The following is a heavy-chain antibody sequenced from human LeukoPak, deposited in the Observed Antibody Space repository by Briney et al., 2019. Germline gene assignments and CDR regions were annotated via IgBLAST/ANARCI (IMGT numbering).Heavy chain of an antibody. V-gene: IGHV3-30*02. CDR3: AKGIAVAGSELAD. J-gene: IGHJ4*02. CDR2: IRYDGSIK. D-gene: IGHD6-19*01. CDR1: GFTFSSYA. Sequence: GGSLRLSCAASGFTFSSYAMHWVRQAPGKGLEWVSFIRYDGSIKYYADSVEGRFTISRDNSKNTLYLQMNSLRADDTAVYYCAKGIAVAGSELADWGQGTLVTVS.